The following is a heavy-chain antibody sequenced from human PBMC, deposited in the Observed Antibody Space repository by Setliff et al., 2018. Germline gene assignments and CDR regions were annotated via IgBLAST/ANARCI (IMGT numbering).Heavy chain of an antibody. J-gene: IGHJ4*02. Sequence: ASVKVSFKTSGYTFNDYGIAWVRQAPGQGLEWMGWISPHTGNTYYTPKLHGRVTLTTDTSASTAYMELRSLGSDDTAVYYCSRLVRFCTRTACQRTSGDDFWGQGTLVTVSS. D-gene: IGHD2-8*01. CDR2: ISPHTGNT. CDR1: GYTFNDYG. CDR3: SRLVRFCTRTACQRTSGDDF. V-gene: IGHV1-18*01.